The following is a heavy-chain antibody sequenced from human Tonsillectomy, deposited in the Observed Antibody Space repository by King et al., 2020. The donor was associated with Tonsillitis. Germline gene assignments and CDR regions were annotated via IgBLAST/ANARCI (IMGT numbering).Heavy chain of an antibody. Sequence: VQLQQWGAGLLKPSETLSLTCAVYGGSFSGYYWSWFRQPPGKGLEWIGEINHSGSTNYNPSLKSRVSISLDASKSQFSLKLSSVTAADTAVYYCARGNDYGGNAYYFDYWGQGTLVTVSS. V-gene: IGHV4-34*01. CDR2: INHSGST. D-gene: IGHD4-23*01. CDR3: ARGNDYGGNAYYFDY. J-gene: IGHJ4*02. CDR1: GGSFSGYY.